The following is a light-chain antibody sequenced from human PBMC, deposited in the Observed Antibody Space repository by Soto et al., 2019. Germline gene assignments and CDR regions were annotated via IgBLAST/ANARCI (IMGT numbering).Light chain of an antibody. CDR1: SSDVGGYNY. CDR2: EVT. V-gene: IGLV2-8*01. Sequence: QSALTQPPSASGSPGQSVTISCTGTSSDVGGYNYVSWYQQHPGKAPKLMIYEVTQRPSGVPNRFSGSKSGNTASLTVSGLQAEDEADYYCNSYAASGNLWVFGGETKLTVL. J-gene: IGLJ3*02. CDR3: NSYAASGNLWV.